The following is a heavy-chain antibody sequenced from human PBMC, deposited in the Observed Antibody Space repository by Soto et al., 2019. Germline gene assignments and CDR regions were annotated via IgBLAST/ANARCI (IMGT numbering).Heavy chain of an antibody. CDR2: ISGSGGST. J-gene: IGHJ4*02. V-gene: IGHV3-23*01. CDR1: GFTFSSYA. CDR3: ANAQNPRITSLNLDY. Sequence: PGGSRRLSCAASGFTFSSYAMSWVRQAPGKGLEWVSAISGSGGSTYYADSVKGRFTISRDNSKNTLYLQMNSLRAEDTAVYYCANAQNPRITSLNLDYWGQGTLVTVSS.